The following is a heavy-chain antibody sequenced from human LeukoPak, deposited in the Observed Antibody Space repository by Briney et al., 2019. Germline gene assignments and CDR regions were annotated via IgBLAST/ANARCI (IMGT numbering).Heavy chain of an antibody. CDR2: IKQDGSEK. CDR1: GFTLSSYW. Sequence: PGGSLRLSCTAAGFTLSSYWMSWVRQAPGKGLEWVANIKQDGSEKYYVDSVKGRFTISRDNAKNSLYLQMNSLRAEDTAVYYCVKEVLDYMDVWGKGTTVTVSS. D-gene: IGHD2-15*01. CDR3: VKEVLDYMDV. V-gene: IGHV3-7*03. J-gene: IGHJ6*03.